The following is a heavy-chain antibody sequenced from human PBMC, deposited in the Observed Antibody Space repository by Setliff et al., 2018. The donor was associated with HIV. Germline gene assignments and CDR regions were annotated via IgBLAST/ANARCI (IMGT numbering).Heavy chain of an antibody. CDR2: ISSSSSYI. CDR1: GFTFSSYS. CDR3: ARYWVGSRSWSPDY. D-gene: IGHD6-13*01. J-gene: IGHJ4*02. Sequence: GSLRLSCAASGFTFSSYSMSWVRQAPGKGLEWVSSISSSSSYIYYADSVKGRFTISRDNAKNSLYLQMNSLRAEDTAVYYCARYWVGSRSWSPDYWGQGTLVTVS. V-gene: IGHV3-21*01.